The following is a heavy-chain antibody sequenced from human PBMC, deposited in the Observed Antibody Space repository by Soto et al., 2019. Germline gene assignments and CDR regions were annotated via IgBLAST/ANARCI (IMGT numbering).Heavy chain of an antibody. V-gene: IGHV5-10-1*01. Sequence: GESLKISCKGSGYSFTSYWISWVRQMPGKGLEWVGRIDPSDSYTNYSPSFQGHVTISADKSISTAYLQWSSLKASDTAMYYCARHEIRHYDILTGYSYWGQGTLVTVSS. CDR2: IDPSDSYT. D-gene: IGHD3-9*01. CDR1: GYSFTSYW. J-gene: IGHJ4*02. CDR3: ARHEIRHYDILTGYSY.